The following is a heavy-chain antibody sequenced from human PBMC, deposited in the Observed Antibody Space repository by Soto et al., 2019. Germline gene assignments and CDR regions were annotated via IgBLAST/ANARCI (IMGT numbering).Heavy chain of an antibody. CDR1: GFTFSNAW. CDR3: TTNLIVVVIPDY. Sequence: GXSLRLSCAASGFTFSNAWINWVLQAPGKGLEWVGRIKSKTDGGTTDYAAPVKGRFTISRDDSKNTLYLQMNSLKTEDTAVYYCTTNLIVVVIPDYWGQGTLVTVSS. V-gene: IGHV3-15*07. CDR2: IKSKTDGGTT. D-gene: IGHD3-22*01. J-gene: IGHJ4*02.